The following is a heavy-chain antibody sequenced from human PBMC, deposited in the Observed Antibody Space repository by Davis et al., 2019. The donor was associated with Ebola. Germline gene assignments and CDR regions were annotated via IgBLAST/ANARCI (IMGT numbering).Heavy chain of an antibody. CDR2: IRQDGSEK. V-gene: IGHV3-7*01. CDR1: GFTFSSYW. D-gene: IGHD3-10*01. Sequence: GESLKISCAASGFTFSSYWMSWVRHAPGKVLEWVANIRQDGSEKYYVDSVKGRFTISRDNAKNSLYLQMNSLRAEDTAVYYCAKDHDVLLWFGEGDYFDYWGQGTLVTVSS. J-gene: IGHJ4*02. CDR3: AKDHDVLLWFGEGDYFDY.